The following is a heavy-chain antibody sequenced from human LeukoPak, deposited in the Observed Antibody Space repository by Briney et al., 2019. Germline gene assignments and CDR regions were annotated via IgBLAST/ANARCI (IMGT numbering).Heavy chain of an antibody. CDR3: ARGDYYGGGAFDI. CDR2: IYYSGST. D-gene: IGHD4-23*01. J-gene: IGHJ3*02. CDR1: GGSISSGDYY. V-gene: IGHV4-30-4*08. Sequence: SETLSLTCTVSGGSISSGDYYWSWIRQPPGKGLEWIGYIYYSGSTYYNPSLKSRVTISVDTSKNQFSLKLSSVTAADTAVYYCARGDYYGGGAFDIWGQGTMVTVSS.